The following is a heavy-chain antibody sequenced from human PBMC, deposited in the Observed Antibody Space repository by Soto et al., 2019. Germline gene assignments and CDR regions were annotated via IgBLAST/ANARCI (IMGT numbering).Heavy chain of an antibody. V-gene: IGHV3-15*07. CDR2: IKSKTDGGTT. D-gene: IGHD5-18*01. CDR1: GFTFSNAL. J-gene: IGHJ4*02. Sequence: SGGSLRLSCAASGFTFSNALMNWVRQAPGKGLEWVGRIKSKTDGGTTDYAAPVKGRFTISRDDSKNTLYLQMNSLKTEDTAVYYCTTGDIHVDTAMVPFDYWGQGTLVTVSS. CDR3: TTGDIHVDTAMVPFDY.